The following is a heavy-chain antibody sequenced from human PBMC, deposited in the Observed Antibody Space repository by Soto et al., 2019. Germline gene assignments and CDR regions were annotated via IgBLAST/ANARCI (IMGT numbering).Heavy chain of an antibody. CDR1: GGSISSSNW. V-gene: IGHV4-4*02. CDR2: IYHSGST. J-gene: IGHJ5*02. CDR3: ARACVEALFHWFVP. Sequence: SETLSLTCAVSGGSISSSNWWSWVRQPPRKGLEWIGEIYHSGSTGYNPTLKSRVTISVDKSKNQFSVKLSSVTAAETAVYYCARACVEALFHWFVPRGQGALVKVSS. D-gene: IGHD2-21*01.